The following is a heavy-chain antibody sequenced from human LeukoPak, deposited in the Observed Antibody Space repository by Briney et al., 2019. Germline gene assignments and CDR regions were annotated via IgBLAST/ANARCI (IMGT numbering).Heavy chain of an antibody. D-gene: IGHD4-17*01. CDR3: AESLDYGDYVGY. Sequence: SVKVSCEASGGTFSSYAISWVRQAPGQGLEWMGRIIPILGIANYAQKFQGRVTITADKSTSTAYMELSSLRSEDTAVYYCAESLDYGDYVGYWGQGTLVTVSS. J-gene: IGHJ4*02. CDR1: GGTFSSYA. V-gene: IGHV1-69*04. CDR2: IIPILGIA.